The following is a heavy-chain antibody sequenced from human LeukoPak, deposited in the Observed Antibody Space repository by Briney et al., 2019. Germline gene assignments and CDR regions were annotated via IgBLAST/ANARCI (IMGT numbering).Heavy chain of an antibody. CDR3: TTRTTTTIY. V-gene: IGHV3-15*04. CDR2: IASNTDGGTT. J-gene: IGHJ4*02. Sequence: GGSLRLSCVASGFTFRDYTMNWVRQAPGKGLEWVGRIASNTDGGTTDYAAPVKGRFTISRDDSKNALYLQMNSLKTEDTALYYCTTRTTTTIYWGQGTLVTVSS. CDR1: GFTFRDYT. D-gene: IGHD1-7*01.